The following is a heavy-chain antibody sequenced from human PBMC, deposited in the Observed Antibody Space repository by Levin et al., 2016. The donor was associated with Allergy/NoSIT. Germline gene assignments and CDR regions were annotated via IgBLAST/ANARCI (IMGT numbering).Heavy chain of an antibody. J-gene: IGHJ4*02. Sequence: GESLKISCAASGFTFNNYAMTWVRQAPGKGLEWVSTINPSGDNKYYADSVKGRFTMSRDTSKSTLYLQMNSLRVDDTAMYYCGRQFQPYTSYSGIHYVDSWGQGTLVTVSS. CDR3: GRQFQPYTSYSGIHYVDS. CDR2: INPSGDNK. D-gene: IGHD1-26*01. CDR1: GFTFNNYA. V-gene: IGHV3-23*01.